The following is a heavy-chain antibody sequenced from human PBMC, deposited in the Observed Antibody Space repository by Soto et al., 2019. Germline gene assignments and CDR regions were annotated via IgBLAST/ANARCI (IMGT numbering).Heavy chain of an antibody. V-gene: IGHV5-51*01. CDR1: GYSFTSYW. Sequence: GESVKISCKGSGYSFTSYWIGWVRQRPGKGLEWMGIIYPGDSDTRYSPSFQGQVTISADKSISTAYLQWSSLKASDTAMYYCARRGGYNWNYEWDTIHNWFDPWGQGTLVTVSS. CDR3: ARRGGYNWNYEWDTIHNWFDP. CDR2: IYPGDSDT. J-gene: IGHJ5*02. D-gene: IGHD1-7*01.